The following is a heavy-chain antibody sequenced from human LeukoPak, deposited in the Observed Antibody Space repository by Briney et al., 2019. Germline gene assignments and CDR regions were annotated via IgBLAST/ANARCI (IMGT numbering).Heavy chain of an antibody. D-gene: IGHD2-21*02. CDR3: ARGPYCGGDCYSDAFDI. V-gene: IGHV4-59*01. J-gene: IGHJ3*02. Sequence: SETLSLNCTVSGGSISSYYWSWLRHPQGKGLEWIGYLYYSGSTNYNHSLKSLVTISVDTSKNQFSLKLSSVTAADTAVYYCARGPYCGGDCYSDAFDIWGQGTMVTVSS. CDR2: LYYSGST. CDR1: GGSISSYY.